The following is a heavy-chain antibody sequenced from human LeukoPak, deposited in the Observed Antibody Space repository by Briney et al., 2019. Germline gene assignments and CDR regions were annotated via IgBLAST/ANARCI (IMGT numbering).Heavy chain of an antibody. CDR2: ISYDGSNK. J-gene: IGHJ4*02. D-gene: IGHD3-10*01. V-gene: IGHV3-30*18. CDR1: GFTFSSYG. Sequence: PGGSLRLSCAASGFTFSSYGMHWVRQAPGKGLEWVAVISYDGSNKYYADSVKGRFTISRDNSKNTLYLQMNSLRAEDTAVYYCAKDKLSALTYYHGSGSCGFDYWGQGTLVTVSS. CDR3: AKDKLSALTYYHGSGSCGFDY.